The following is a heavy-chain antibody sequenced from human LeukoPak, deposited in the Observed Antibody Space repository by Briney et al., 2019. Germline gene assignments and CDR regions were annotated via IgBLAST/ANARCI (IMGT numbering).Heavy chain of an antibody. CDR3: ARLQRVGATIDY. D-gene: IGHD1-26*01. V-gene: IGHV4-39*01. Sequence: SETLSLTCTVSGGSISSSSLYWGWIRQPPGKGLEWIGSIYYSGSTNYNPYLKRRVTISVDTSKNLFSLRLSSVTAADTAVYYCARLQRVGATIDYWGQGTLVSVSS. CDR2: IYYSGST. CDR1: GGSISSSSLY. J-gene: IGHJ4*02.